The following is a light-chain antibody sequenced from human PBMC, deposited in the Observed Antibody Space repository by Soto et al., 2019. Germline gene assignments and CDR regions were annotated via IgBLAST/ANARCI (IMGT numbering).Light chain of an antibody. CDR1: QTINNL. CDR3: QQYETFSGT. Sequence: DILLTQSPSTLSASIVDRVTITCRTSQTINNLLAWYQQKPGKAPKLLIHKTSILESGVPSRFGGSGSGTKFTLTIASLQPDDFETYYCQQYETFSGTFGPGTKVDIK. CDR2: KTS. J-gene: IGKJ1*01. V-gene: IGKV1-5*03.